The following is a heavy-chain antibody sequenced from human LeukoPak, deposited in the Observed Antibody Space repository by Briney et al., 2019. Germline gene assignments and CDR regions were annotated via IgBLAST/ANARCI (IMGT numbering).Heavy chain of an antibody. CDR3: AKEAVAYCGGDCPGSYDP. CDR2: ISGSGGST. Sequence: GGSLRLSCAASGFTFSSYAMSWVRQAPGKGLEWVSAISGSGGSTYYADSVKGRFTISRDNSKNTLYLQMNSLRAEDTAVYYCAKEAVAYCGGDCPGSYDPWGQGTLVTVSS. J-gene: IGHJ5*02. V-gene: IGHV3-23*01. CDR1: GFTFSSYA. D-gene: IGHD2-21*02.